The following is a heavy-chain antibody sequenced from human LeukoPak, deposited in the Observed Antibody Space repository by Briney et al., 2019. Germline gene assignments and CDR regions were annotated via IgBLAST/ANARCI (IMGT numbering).Heavy chain of an antibody. V-gene: IGHV3-20*01. CDR1: GFTFDDYG. CDR2: INWNGGST. J-gene: IGHJ5*02. Sequence: GGSLRLSCAASGFTFDDYGMSWVRQAPGKGLEWVSGINWNGGSTGYADSVKGRFTISRDNAKNSLYLQMNSLRAEDTALYHCARVLAVDTAMSTENWFDPWGQGTLVTVSS. D-gene: IGHD5-18*01. CDR3: ARVLAVDTAMSTENWFDP.